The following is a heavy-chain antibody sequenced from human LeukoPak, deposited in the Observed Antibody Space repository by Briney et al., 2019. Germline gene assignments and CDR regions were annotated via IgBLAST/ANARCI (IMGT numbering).Heavy chain of an antibody. J-gene: IGHJ5*02. D-gene: IGHD2-8*01. CDR2: IIPILGIA. CDR3: ARCAFEIMEYLDP. Sequence: GASVKVSCKASGYTFTSYYMHWVRQAPGQGLEWMGRIIPILGIANYVEKFQGRVTFTADKSTSTAYMELSSLRSEDTAVYYCARCAFEIMEYLDPWGQGTLVTVSS. V-gene: IGHV1-69*02. CDR1: GYTFTSYY.